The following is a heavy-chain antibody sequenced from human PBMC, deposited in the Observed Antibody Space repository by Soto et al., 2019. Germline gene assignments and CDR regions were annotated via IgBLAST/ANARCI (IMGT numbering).Heavy chain of an antibody. D-gene: IGHD3-22*01. CDR1: GASIGSGDYY. Sequence: TLSLTCTVSGASIGSGDYYWSWIRQHPGKGLEWIGYIYYSGGTYYNPSLKSRVTISVDTSKNQFSLELSSVTAADTAVYYCASIYDSSGYYYGNNWFDPWGQRTLVTFSS. CDR2: IYYSGGT. V-gene: IGHV4-31*02. J-gene: IGHJ5*02. CDR3: ASIYDSSGYYYGNNWFDP.